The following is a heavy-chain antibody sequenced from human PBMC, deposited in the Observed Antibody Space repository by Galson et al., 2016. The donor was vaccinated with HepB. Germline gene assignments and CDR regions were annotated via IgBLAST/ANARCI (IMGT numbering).Heavy chain of an antibody. J-gene: IGHJ4*02. Sequence: TCTVSGGSISSYYWSWIRQPPGKGLEWIGYIYYSGRTNYNPSLKSRVTISVDTSKNQFYLKLRSVTAADTAVYYCARDRDSSSYYSLDYWGQGTLVTVSS. CDR1: GGSISSYY. CDR3: ARDRDSSSYYSLDY. D-gene: IGHD3-22*01. V-gene: IGHV4-59*01. CDR2: IYYSGRT.